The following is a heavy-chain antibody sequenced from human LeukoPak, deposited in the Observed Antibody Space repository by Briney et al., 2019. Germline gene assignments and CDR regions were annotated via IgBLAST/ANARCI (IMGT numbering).Heavy chain of an antibody. J-gene: IGHJ4*02. V-gene: IGHV3-30*03. CDR2: ISNDGSNK. Sequence: PGGSLRLSCAASGFHFSTYGMHWVRQAPGKGLEWVAAISNDGSNKFYTDSVKGRFTISRDNPKTTMNLQMNSLRAEDTAVYYCATDYYYDSSGSYYTIDYWGQGTLVTVSS. CDR3: ATDYYYDSSGSYYTIDY. D-gene: IGHD3-22*01. CDR1: GFHFSTYG.